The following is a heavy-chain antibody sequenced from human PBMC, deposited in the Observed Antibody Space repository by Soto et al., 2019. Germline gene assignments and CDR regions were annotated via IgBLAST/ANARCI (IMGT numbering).Heavy chain of an antibody. CDR2: ISGSGGRV. CDR1: GFSFGTYV. J-gene: IGHJ3*02. Sequence: EVQLVESGGGLVKPGGSLKLSCAASGFSFGTYVMNWVRQAPGKGLEWVSGISGSGGRVYSADSVKGRFTISRDNSRNTLYLQMNSLRAEDTAIYYCAMTRLYDTGTNDYHRDALDIWGQGTQVTVSS. V-gene: IGHV3-23*04. D-gene: IGHD3-22*01. CDR3: AMTRLYDTGTNDYHRDALDI.